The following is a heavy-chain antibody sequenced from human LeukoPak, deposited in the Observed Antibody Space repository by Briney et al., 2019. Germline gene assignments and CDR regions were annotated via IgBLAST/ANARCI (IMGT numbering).Heavy chain of an antibody. CDR1: GYSISNAYY. V-gene: IGHV4-38-2*02. J-gene: IGHJ4*02. Sequence: SETLSLTCTVSGYSISNAYYWGWIRQPPGKGLEWVGSMYHSGSTYYNASLRCRVTISVDTSKNQFSLKLNSVTAADTAVYYCARHPRYSTGWAIDYWGQGILVTVSS. CDR2: MYHSGST. D-gene: IGHD6-19*01. CDR3: ARHPRYSTGWAIDY.